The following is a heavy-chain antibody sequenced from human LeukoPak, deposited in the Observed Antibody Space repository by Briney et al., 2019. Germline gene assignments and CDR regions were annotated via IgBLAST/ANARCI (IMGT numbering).Heavy chain of an antibody. CDR1: GYTFTTYW. D-gene: IGHD6-13*01. V-gene: IGHV5-51*01. J-gene: IGHJ4*02. CDR2: IYPGDSDT. Sequence: GESLKISCKGSGYTFTTYWISWVRQMPGKVLEWMGIIYPGDSDTRYSPSFQGQVTISADKSITTAYLQWSSLKASDTAMYYCARRVGSSWQFDFWGQGTLVTVSS. CDR3: ARRVGSSWQFDF.